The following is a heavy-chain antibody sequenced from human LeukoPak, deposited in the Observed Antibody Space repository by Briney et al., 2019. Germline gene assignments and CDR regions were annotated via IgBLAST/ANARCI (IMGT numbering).Heavy chain of an antibody. CDR3: AKLVVITKYYFDY. CDR1: GFTFSSYV. J-gene: IGHJ4*02. CDR2: ISGSGGST. V-gene: IGHV3-23*01. Sequence: QAGGSLRLSCAASGFTFSSYVMSWVRQAPGKGLEWVSAISGSGGSTYYADSVKGRFTISRDNSKNTLYLQMNSLRAEDTAVYYCAKLVVITKYYFDYWGQGTLVTVSS. D-gene: IGHD3-22*01.